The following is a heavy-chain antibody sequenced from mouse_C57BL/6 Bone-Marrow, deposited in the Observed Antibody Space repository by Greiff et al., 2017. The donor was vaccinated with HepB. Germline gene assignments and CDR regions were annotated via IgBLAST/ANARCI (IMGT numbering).Heavy chain of an antibody. J-gene: IGHJ1*03. CDR2: ISSGSSTI. D-gene: IGHD2-12*01. CDR3: ARGVHSSGRYFDV. Sequence: EVQVVESGGGLVKPGGSLKLSCAASGFTFSDYGMHWVRQAPEKGLEWVAYISSGSSTIYYADTVKGRFTISRDNAKNTLFLQMTSLRSEDTAMYYCARGVHSSGRYFDVWGTGTTVTVSS. V-gene: IGHV5-17*01. CDR1: GFTFSDYG.